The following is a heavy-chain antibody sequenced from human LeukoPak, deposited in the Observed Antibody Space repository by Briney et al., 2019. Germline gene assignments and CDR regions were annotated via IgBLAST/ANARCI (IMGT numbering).Heavy chain of an antibody. CDR1: GFTFSNFY. Sequence: PGESLRLSCAASGFTFSNFYINWVRQAPGKGLEWVSSNSDFGSSRHADSVKGRFTTSRDNAKNSVHLQMHSLRVEDTAIYFCARHSGGDAYNYNGMDVWGQGTMVTVSS. J-gene: IGHJ6*02. CDR3: ARHSGGDAYNYNGMDV. CDR2: NSDFGSS. D-gene: IGHD2-15*01. V-gene: IGHV3-69-1*01.